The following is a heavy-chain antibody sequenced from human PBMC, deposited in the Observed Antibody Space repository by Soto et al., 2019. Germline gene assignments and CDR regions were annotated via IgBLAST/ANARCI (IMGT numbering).Heavy chain of an antibody. Sequence: SETLSLTCAVYGGSFSGYYWSWIRQPPGKGLEWIGEINHSGSTNYNPSLKSRVTISVDTSKNQFSLKLSSVTAADTAVYYCARVSRRTPPSRYYYDSSGYYQGYFDYWGQETLVTVSS. CDR1: GGSFSGYY. CDR3: ARVSRRTPPSRYYYDSSGYYQGYFDY. J-gene: IGHJ4*02. V-gene: IGHV4-34*01. D-gene: IGHD3-22*01. CDR2: INHSGST.